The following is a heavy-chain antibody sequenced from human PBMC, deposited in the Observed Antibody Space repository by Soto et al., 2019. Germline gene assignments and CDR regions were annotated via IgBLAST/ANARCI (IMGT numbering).Heavy chain of an antibody. V-gene: IGHV3-48*01. D-gene: IGHD3-16*02. CDR1: GFTFSSYS. Sequence: GGSLRLSCAASGFTFSSYSMNWVRQAPGKGLEWVSYISSSSSTIYYADSVKGRFTISRDNAKNSLYLQMNSLRAEDTALYCCARDAYRTPEAFDIWGKGTMVTVSS. CDR3: ARDAYRTPEAFDI. J-gene: IGHJ3*02. CDR2: ISSSSSTI.